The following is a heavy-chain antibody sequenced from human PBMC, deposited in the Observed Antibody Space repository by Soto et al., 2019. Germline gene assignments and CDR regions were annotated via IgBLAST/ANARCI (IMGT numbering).Heavy chain of an antibody. CDR3: VRHFDK. V-gene: IGHV3-74*01. Sequence: GGSLRLSCAASGFTFSSFWMHWVRQAPGKGLVWVSRIISDGSSTTYADSVKGRFTTSRDNAKNTLYLQMNSLRAEDTAVYYCVRHFDKWGQGTLVTVSS. CDR2: IISDGSST. J-gene: IGHJ4*02. CDR1: GFTFSSFW.